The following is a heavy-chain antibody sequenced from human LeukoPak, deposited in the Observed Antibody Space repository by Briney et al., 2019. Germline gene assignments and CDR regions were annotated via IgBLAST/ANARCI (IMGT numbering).Heavy chain of an antibody. D-gene: IGHD3-10*01. CDR3: AKGINWFDP. V-gene: IGHV3-30*18. J-gene: IGHJ5*02. CDR2: ISYDGSNK. CDR1: GFTFSSYG. Sequence: GGSLRLSCAASGFTFSSYGMHWVRQAPGKGLEWVAVISYDGSNKYYADSVKGRFTISRDNSKNTLYLQMNSLGAEDTAVYYCAKGINWFDPWGQGTLVTVSS.